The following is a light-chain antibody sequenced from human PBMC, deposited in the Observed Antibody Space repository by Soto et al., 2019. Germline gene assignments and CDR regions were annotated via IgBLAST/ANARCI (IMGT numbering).Light chain of an antibody. Sequence: DIVMTQSPDSLAVSLGERATINCKSIQSVLYSSNNKNYLAWYQQKPGQPPKLLTYWASTRGSGLPDRFSGRGSGTAFTLTISRLQAADVAVDYCQQYYCTPSTFGGRTKVVIK. J-gene: IGKJ4*01. CDR3: QQYYCTPST. CDR1: QSVLYSSNNKNY. V-gene: IGKV4-1*01. CDR2: WAS.